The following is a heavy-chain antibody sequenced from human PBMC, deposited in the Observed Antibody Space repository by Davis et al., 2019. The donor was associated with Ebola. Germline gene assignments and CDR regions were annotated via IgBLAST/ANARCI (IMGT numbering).Heavy chain of an antibody. V-gene: IGHV4-34*01. Sequence: PGGSLRLSCAASGFTVSSNYMSWIRQPPGKGLEWIGEINHSGSTNYNPSLKSRVTISVDTSKNQFSLKLSSVTAADTAVYYCARGPRYFDWLLSRGIAFDYWGQGTLVTVSS. CDR2: INHSGST. CDR1: GFTVSSNY. CDR3: ARGPRYFDWLLSRGIAFDY. D-gene: IGHD3-9*01. J-gene: IGHJ4*02.